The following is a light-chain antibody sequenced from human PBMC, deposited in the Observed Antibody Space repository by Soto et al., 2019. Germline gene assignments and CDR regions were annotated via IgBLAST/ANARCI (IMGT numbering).Light chain of an antibody. CDR2: GAS. CDR3: QQYGSSPWT. V-gene: IGKV3-20*01. Sequence: EIVLTQSPGTLSLSPGERATLSCRASQSVSSSYLAWYQQRPGQAPRLLIYGASSRATGIPDRFSGSGSGVDFTLTCSRLEPDEFAVYYCQQYGSSPWTFGQGTKVEIK. CDR1: QSVSSSY. J-gene: IGKJ1*01.